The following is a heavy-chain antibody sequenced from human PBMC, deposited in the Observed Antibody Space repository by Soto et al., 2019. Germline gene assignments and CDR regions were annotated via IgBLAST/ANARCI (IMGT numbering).Heavy chain of an antibody. CDR1: DDSFRGAEYY. D-gene: IGHD6-19*01. CDR2: TYYNGDT. CDR3: ARGPAYIDGWRTFDL. Sequence: KTSETLSLTCTVSDDSFRGAEYYWSWIRQPLGKGPGWIGYTYYNGDTKYNPALRSRVTMSEDTSKNQFSLRLSSVTAADTAVYFCARGPAYIDGWRTFDLWGRGILVTVSS. J-gene: IGHJ4*02. V-gene: IGHV4-61*08.